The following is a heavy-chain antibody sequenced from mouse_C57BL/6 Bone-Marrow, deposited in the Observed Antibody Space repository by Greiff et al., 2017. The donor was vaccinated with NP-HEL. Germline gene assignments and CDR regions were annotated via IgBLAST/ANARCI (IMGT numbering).Heavy chain of an antibody. V-gene: IGHV1-85*01. CDR3: ARTDGSSYVVYFDV. D-gene: IGHD1-1*01. J-gene: IGHJ1*03. CDR1: GYTFTSYD. CDR2: IYPRDGST. Sequence: QVQLQQSGPELVKPGASVKLSCKASGYTFTSYDINWVKQRPGQGLEWIGWIYPRDGSTKYNEKFKGKATLTVDTSSSTAYMELHSLTSKDSAVYICARTDGSSYVVYFDVWGTGTTVTVSS.